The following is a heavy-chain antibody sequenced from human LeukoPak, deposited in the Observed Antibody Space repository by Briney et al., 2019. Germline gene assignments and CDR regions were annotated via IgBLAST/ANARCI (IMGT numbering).Heavy chain of an antibody. V-gene: IGHV3-21*01. CDR1: GFTFSSHG. Sequence: GGSLRLSCAASGFTFSSHGMNWVRQAPGKGLEWVSGIGGSGGFITYYADSVKGRFTISRDDATNSLYLQMNSLIAEDTAVYYCARDTYYYYYMDVWGKGTTVTVSS. CDR3: ARDTYYYYYMDV. J-gene: IGHJ6*03. CDR2: IGGSGGFIT.